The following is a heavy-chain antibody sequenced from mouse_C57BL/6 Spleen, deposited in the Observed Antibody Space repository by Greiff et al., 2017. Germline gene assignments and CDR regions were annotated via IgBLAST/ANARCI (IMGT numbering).Heavy chain of an antibody. D-gene: IGHD1-2*01. J-gene: IGHJ2*01. V-gene: IGHV1-82*01. CDR1: GYAFSSSW. CDR2: IYPGDGDT. Sequence: QVQLKESGPELVKPGASVKISCKASGYAFSSSWMNWVKQRPGKGLEWIGRIYPGDGDTNYNGKFKGKATLTADKSSSTAYMQLSSLTSEDSAVYFCARGDYYGLFDYWGQGTTLTVSS. CDR3: ARGDYYGLFDY.